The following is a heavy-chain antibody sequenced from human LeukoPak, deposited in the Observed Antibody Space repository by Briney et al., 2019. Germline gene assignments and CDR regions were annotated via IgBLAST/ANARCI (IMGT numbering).Heavy chain of an antibody. CDR3: ARYNWKNYYYGMDV. CDR1: GFTFSSYA. D-gene: IGHD1-1*01. J-gene: IGHJ6*02. CDR2: ISSNGGST. Sequence: PGGSLRLSCAASGFTFSSYAMHWVRQAPGKGLEYVSAISSNGGSTYYANSVKGRFTISRDNSKNTLYLQMSSLRAEDTAVYYCARYNWKNYYYGMDVWGQGTTVTVSS. V-gene: IGHV3-64*01.